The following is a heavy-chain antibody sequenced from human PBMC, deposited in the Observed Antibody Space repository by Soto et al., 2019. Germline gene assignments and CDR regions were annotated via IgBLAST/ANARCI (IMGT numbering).Heavy chain of an antibody. V-gene: IGHV3-7*03. CDR2: IKQDGREL. CDR3: ARHTGTYWDY. D-gene: IGHD1-26*01. J-gene: IGHJ4*02. CDR1: GFTFSDYW. Sequence: EVQLVESGGGFVQPGGCLRLSWAASGFTFSDYWMTWVRQAPGKGLEWVANIKQDGRELFYVDSVKGRFTISRDNAKNSLSLEMNSLRAEDTALYYCARHTGTYWDYWGQGILVTVSS.